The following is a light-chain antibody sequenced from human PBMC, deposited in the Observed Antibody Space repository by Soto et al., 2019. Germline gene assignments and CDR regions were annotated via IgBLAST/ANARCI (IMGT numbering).Light chain of an antibody. CDR3: QQRGNWPPTWT. Sequence: EIVLTQSPATLSLSPGERATLSCRASQTLSNDFAWYQLKLGQAPRLLIYGASKRAPGIPARFSGSGSGTDFTLTINGLEPEDSAVYYCQQRGNWPPTWTFGQGTKVDI. CDR1: QTLSND. V-gene: IGKV3-11*01. CDR2: GAS. J-gene: IGKJ1*01.